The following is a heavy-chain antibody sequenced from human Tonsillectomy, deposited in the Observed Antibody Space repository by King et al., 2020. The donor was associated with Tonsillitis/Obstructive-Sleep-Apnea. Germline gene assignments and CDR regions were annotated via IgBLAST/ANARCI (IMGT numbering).Heavy chain of an antibody. D-gene: IGHD4-17*01. J-gene: IGHJ5*02. Sequence: VQLVQSGGGLVQPGGSLRLSCAASGFTFSRYAMSWVRQAPGKGLEWVSAISGSGGSTYYADSVKGRFTISRDNSKNTLFLHMNSLRAEDTAVYSCAKDGAPSPSGDFFDPWGQGTLVTVSS. CDR2: ISGSGGST. CDR3: AKDGAPSPSGDFFDP. V-gene: IGHV3-23*04. CDR1: GFTFSRYA.